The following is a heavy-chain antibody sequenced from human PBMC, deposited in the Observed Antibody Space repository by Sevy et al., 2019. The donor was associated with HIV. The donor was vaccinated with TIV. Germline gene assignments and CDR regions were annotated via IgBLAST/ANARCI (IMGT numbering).Heavy chain of an antibody. CDR2: ISGSGGST. CDR1: GFTFSSYA. V-gene: IGHV3-23*01. CDR3: LRYGMDV. Sequence: GESLKISCAASGFTFSSYAMSWVRQAPGKGLEWVSAISGSGGSTYYADSVKGRFTISRDNSKNTLYLQMNSLRAEDTAVYYCLRYGMDVWGQGTTVTVSS. J-gene: IGHJ6*02.